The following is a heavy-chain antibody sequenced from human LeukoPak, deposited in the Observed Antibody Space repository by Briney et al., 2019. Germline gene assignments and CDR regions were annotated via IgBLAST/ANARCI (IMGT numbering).Heavy chain of an antibody. Sequence: PGGSLRLSCVASGFTFSSYNMIWVRQAPGQGLEWMGWVNCDSGYTGYGKKFQGRVTMTRNTPTSTVYMELSSLTSEDTAIYYCARMGGSYQGHNWLDPWGQGTLVTVSS. CDR2: VNCDSGYT. V-gene: IGHV1-8*02. CDR3: ARMGGSYQGHNWLDP. CDR1: GFTFSSYN. J-gene: IGHJ5*02. D-gene: IGHD1-26*01.